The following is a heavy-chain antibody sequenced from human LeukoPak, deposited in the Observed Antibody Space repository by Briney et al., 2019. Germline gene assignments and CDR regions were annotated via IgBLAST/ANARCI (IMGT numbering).Heavy chain of an antibody. D-gene: IGHD3-3*01. V-gene: IGHV2-5*02. CDR3: AHSVAIFGVDPRYYYYYYMDV. Sequence: SGPTLVKPTQTLTLTCTFSGFSLSTSGVGVGWIRQPPGKALEWLALIYWDDDKRYSPSLKSRLTITKDTSKNQVVLTTTNMDPVDTATYYCAHSVAIFGVDPRYYYYYYMDVWGKGTTVTVSS. CDR1: GFSLSTSGVG. CDR2: IYWDDDK. J-gene: IGHJ6*03.